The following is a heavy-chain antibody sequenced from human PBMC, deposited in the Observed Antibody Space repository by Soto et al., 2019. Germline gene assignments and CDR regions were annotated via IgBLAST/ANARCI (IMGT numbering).Heavy chain of an antibody. CDR3: AIRPQYYDFWSGYYTGHAEYFDY. CDR2: IIPIFGTA. CDR1: VGTFSSYA. Sequence: GASVKVSCKASVGTFSSYAISWVRQAPGQGLEWMGGIIPIFGTANYAQKFQGRVTITADESTSTAYMELSSLRSEDTAVYYCAIRPQYYDFWSGYYTGHAEYFDYWGQGTLVTVSS. D-gene: IGHD3-3*01. J-gene: IGHJ4*02. V-gene: IGHV1-69*13.